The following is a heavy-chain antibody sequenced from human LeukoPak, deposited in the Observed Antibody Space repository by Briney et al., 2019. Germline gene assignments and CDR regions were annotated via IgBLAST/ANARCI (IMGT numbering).Heavy chain of an antibody. J-gene: IGHJ4*02. D-gene: IGHD2-15*01. CDR2: IIPILGIA. CDR1: GGTFSSYA. V-gene: IGHV1-69*04. CDR3: ARHCSGGSCPYDY. Sequence: SVKVSCKASGGTFSSYAMSWVRQAPGQGLEWMGRIIPILGIANYAQKFQGRVTITADKSTSTAYMELSSLRSEDTAVYYCARHCSGGSCPYDYWGQGTLVTVSS.